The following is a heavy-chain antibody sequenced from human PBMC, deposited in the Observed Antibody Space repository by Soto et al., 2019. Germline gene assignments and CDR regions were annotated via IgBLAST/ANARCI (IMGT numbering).Heavy chain of an antibody. J-gene: IGHJ4*02. CDR2: IYSGGST. V-gene: IGHV3-66*01. D-gene: IGHD6-19*01. CDR3: ARVAAVAATEVDC. CDR1: GFTVSSNY. Sequence: EVQLVESGGGLVQPGGSLRLSCAASGFTVSSNYMSWVRQAPGKGLEWVSIIYSGGSTSYADSVKGRSTISRDNSKNTLSLQINSMTAEDTPVYYCARVAAVAATEVDCWGQGTLVTVSS.